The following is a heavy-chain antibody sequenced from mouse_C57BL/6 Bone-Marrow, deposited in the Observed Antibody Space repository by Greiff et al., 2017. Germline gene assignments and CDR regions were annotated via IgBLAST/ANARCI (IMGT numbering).Heavy chain of an antibody. CDR3: ARDRGYYFDY. J-gene: IGHJ2*01. CDR1: GFTFSDYY. CDR2: INYDGSST. Sequence: EVKVVESEGGLVQPGSSMKLSCTASGFTFSDYYMAWVRQVPEKGLEWVANINYDGSSTYYLDSLKSRFIISRDNAKNNLYLQMSSLRSEDTATYYCARDRGYYFDYWGQGTTLTVSS. V-gene: IGHV5-16*01.